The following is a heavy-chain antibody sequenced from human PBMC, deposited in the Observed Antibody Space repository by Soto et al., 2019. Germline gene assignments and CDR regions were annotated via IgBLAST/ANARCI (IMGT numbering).Heavy chain of an antibody. CDR3: ARFTTAFEYFQH. V-gene: IGHV3-66*01. CDR1: GFTFSSNY. CDR2: IYSGGST. Sequence: VQLVESGGGVVQPGRSLRLSCAASGFTFSSNYMSWVRQAPGKGLEWVSVIYSGGSTYYADSVKGRFTISRDNSKNTLYLQMNSLRAEDTAVYYCARFTTAFEYFQHWGQGTLVTVSS. D-gene: IGHD4-17*01. J-gene: IGHJ1*01.